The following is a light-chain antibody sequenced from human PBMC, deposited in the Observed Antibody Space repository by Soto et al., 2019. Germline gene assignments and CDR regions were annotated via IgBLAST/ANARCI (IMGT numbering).Light chain of an antibody. V-gene: IGKV3-20*01. Sequence: EIVWTQCIGTHSLSPGERDTLSCQTSQSRGSNFLAWYMTKPGQAPRLIIYASYNRATGIPDRVRGIGYGNDFTIPLPTLQPEDVGIDDGQQWHATPLTLGQGTRLEIK. CDR2: ASY. J-gene: IGKJ5*01. CDR1: QSRGSNF. CDR3: QQWHATPLT.